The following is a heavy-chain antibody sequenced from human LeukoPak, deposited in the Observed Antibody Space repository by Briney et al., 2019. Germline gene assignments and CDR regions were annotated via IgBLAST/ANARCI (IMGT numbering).Heavy chain of an antibody. J-gene: IGHJ4*02. Sequence: ASVKVSCKASGYTFTAYYIHWVRQAPGQGLEWMGRINPNSGGTNYAQKFQGRVTMTRDTSISTAHMELSRLKSDDTAVYYCASVTYYDSSGYYLGDYWGQGTLVTVSS. V-gene: IGHV1-2*06. CDR2: INPNSGGT. CDR3: ASVTYYDSSGYYLGDY. CDR1: GYTFTAYY. D-gene: IGHD3-22*01.